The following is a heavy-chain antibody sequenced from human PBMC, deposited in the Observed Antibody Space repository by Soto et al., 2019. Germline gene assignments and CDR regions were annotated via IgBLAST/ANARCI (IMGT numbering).Heavy chain of an antibody. CDR1: GDSVSSTSAA. J-gene: IGHJ4*02. Sequence: LSQTLSLTCAISGDSVSSTSAAWNWIRQSPSRGLEWLGRTYYRSKWSKDYALSVKSRISITPDTSKNQFSLQLNSVTPEDTAIYYCARGHSGYFYYWGQGTLVTVSS. V-gene: IGHV6-1*01. CDR3: ARGHSGYFYY. CDR2: TYYRSKWSK.